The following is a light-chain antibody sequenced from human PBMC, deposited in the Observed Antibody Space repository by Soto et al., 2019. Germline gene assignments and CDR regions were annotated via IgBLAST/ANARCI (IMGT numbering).Light chain of an antibody. CDR3: QQYNNWPPT. Sequence: EIVMTQSPATLSVSPWERATLSCRASQSVSSNLVWYQQKRGQAPRLLIYGASTRATGIPARFSGSGSGTEFTLTISSLQSEDFAVYYCQQYNNWPPTFGQGTKLEIK. J-gene: IGKJ2*01. CDR1: QSVSSN. CDR2: GAS. V-gene: IGKV3-15*01.